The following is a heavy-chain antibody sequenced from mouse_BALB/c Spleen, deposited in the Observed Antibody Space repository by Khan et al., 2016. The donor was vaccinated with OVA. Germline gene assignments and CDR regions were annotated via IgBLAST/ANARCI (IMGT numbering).Heavy chain of an antibody. CDR2: ITYSGST. D-gene: IGHD3-3*01. V-gene: IGHV3-2*02. CDR1: GYSITSDYA. CDR3: ARGRAY. Sequence: EVQLVESGPGLVKPSQSLSLTCTVTGYSITSDYAWNWIRQFPGNKLEWTGYITYSGSTSYTPSLKSRFSITRDTSKNQFFLQLNSLTTEDTATYYCARGRAYWGQGTLVTVSA. J-gene: IGHJ3*01.